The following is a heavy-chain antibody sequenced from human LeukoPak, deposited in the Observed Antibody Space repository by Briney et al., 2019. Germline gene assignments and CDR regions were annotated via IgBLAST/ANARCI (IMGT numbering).Heavy chain of an antibody. CDR3: ARDLRWAVAVY. J-gene: IGHJ4*02. D-gene: IGHD6-19*01. V-gene: IGHV1-18*01. CDR1: GGTFSSYA. Sequence: GASVKVSCKASGGTFSSYAISWVRQAPGQGLEWMGWISAYNGNTNYAQKLQGRVTMTTDTSTSTAYMELRSLGSDDTAVYYCARDLRWAVAVYWGQGTLVTVSS. CDR2: ISAYNGNT.